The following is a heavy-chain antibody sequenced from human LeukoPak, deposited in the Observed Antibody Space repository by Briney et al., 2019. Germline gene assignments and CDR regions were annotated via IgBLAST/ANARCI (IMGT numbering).Heavy chain of an antibody. CDR2: IYHSGST. J-gene: IGHJ4*02. CDR3: ARFTGGEWL. CDR1: GYSISSGYY. V-gene: IGHV4-38-2*02. Sequence: KASETLSLTCTVSGYSISSGYYWGWIRQPPGKGLEWIGSIYHSGSTYYNPSLKSRVTISVDTSKNQFSLKLSSVTAADTAVYYCARFTGGEWLWGQGTLVTVSS. D-gene: IGHD3-3*01.